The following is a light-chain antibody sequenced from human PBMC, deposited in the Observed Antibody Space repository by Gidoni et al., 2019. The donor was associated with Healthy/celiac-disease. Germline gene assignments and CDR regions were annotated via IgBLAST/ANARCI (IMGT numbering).Light chain of an antibody. J-gene: IGKJ2*01. V-gene: IGKV1-5*03. Sequence: IQIAQSPSTLSASVGDRVTITCRASQSISSWLAWYQQKPGKAPKLLIYKASSLESGVPSRFSGSGSGTEFTLTISSLQPDDFATYYCQQYNSYPVHFGQGTKLEIK. CDR1: QSISSW. CDR3: QQYNSYPVH. CDR2: KAS.